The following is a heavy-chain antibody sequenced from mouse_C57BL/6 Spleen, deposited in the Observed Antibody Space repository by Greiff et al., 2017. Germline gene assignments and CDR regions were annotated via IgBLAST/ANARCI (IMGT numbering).Heavy chain of an antibody. J-gene: IGHJ2*01. V-gene: IGHV5-4*01. CDR3: ARVGGSGFDY. CDR1: GFTFSSYD. D-gene: IGHD1-1*02. Sequence: EVQVEESGGGLVKPGGSLKLSCAASGFTFSSYDMTWVRQTPVQRLEWVATISDGGSCTYYPDYVKGRFTTSRDDAKNSLYLQVSHRKAEDTAMYYCARVGGSGFDYWGQGTTLTVSS. CDR2: ISDGGSCT.